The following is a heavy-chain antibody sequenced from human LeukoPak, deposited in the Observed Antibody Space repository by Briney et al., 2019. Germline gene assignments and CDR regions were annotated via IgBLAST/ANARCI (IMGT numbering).Heavy chain of an antibody. Sequence: EESLKISCEGSGYTFTSYWIAWVRQMPGKGLEWMGIIYPGDSDTRYSPSFQGQVTISADKSISTAYLQWSSLTASDTAMYYCARLTATEAFDIWGQGTMVTVSS. CDR3: ARLTATEAFDI. J-gene: IGHJ3*02. V-gene: IGHV5-51*01. CDR2: IYPGDSDT. CDR1: GYTFTSYW. D-gene: IGHD5-18*01.